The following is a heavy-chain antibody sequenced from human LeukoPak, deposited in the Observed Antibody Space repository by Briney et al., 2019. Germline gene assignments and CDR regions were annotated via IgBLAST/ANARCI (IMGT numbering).Heavy chain of an antibody. J-gene: IGHJ4*02. CDR3: ARTKLGYSYRYFDY. Sequence: SETLSLTXTVSGGSICSSSYYWGWIGQPPGKGLQWIGSIYYSGSTYYNPSLKSRVTISVDTSKNQFSLKLSSVTAADTAVYYCARTKLGYSYRYFDYWGQGTLVTVSS. CDR1: GGSICSSSYY. CDR2: IYYSGST. V-gene: IGHV4-39*01. D-gene: IGHD5-18*01.